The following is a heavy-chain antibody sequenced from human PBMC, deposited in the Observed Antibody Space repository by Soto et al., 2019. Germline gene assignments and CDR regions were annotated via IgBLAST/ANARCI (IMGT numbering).Heavy chain of an antibody. D-gene: IGHD1-26*01. V-gene: IGHV3-74*01. CDR2: INSDGSST. J-gene: IGHJ4*02. CDR3: ARECPTTNGFDY. CDR1: GFTFSSYW. Sequence: EVQLVESGGGLVQPGGSLRLSCAASGFTFSSYWMHWVRQAPGKGLVWVSRINSDGSSTSYADSVKGRFTISRDNAKNTLYLQMNSLRAEDTAVYYSARECPTTNGFDYWGQGTLVTVSS.